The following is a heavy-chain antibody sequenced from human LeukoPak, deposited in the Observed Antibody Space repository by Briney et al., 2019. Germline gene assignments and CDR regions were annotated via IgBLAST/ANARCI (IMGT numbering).Heavy chain of an antibody. CDR3: ASSIYAIAAAAY. J-gene: IGHJ4*02. CDR2: IYYSGST. V-gene: IGHV4-59*08. Sequence: ASETLSLTCTVSGGSISSYYWSWIRQPPGKGLEWIGYIYYSGSTNYNPSLKSRVTISVDTSKNQFSLKLSSVTAADTVVYYCASSIYAIAAAAYWGQGTLVTVSS. D-gene: IGHD6-13*01. CDR1: GGSISSYY.